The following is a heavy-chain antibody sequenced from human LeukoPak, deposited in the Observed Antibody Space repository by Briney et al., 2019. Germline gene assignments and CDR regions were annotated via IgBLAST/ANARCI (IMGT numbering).Heavy chain of an antibody. CDR2: IIPILGIA. D-gene: IGHD2-2*01. CDR1: GYTFTSYD. CDR3: ANAAKRNWFDP. Sequence: ASVKVSCKASGYTFTSYDINWVRQATGQGLEWMGRIIPILGIANYAQKFQGRVTITADESTSTAYMELSSLRSEDTAVYYCANAAKRNWFDPWGQGTLVTVSS. V-gene: IGHV1-69*04. J-gene: IGHJ5*02.